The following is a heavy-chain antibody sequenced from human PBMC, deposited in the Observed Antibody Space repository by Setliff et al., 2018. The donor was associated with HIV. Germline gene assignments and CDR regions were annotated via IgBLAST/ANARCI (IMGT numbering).Heavy chain of an antibody. CDR1: GVSTISSSSRYY. J-gene: IGHJ6*03. CDR3: ARGGGTSSPIDYHYYIDV. V-gene: IGHV4-39*01. Sequence: SETLSLTCIVSGVSTISSSSRYYWGWIRQPPGKGLEWIGYIYYSGSTYYNPSLKSRVTISEDTSKNQFSLKLSSVTAADTAVYYCARGGGTSSPIDYHYYIDVWGKGTTVTVSS. CDR2: IYYSGST. D-gene: IGHD6-6*01.